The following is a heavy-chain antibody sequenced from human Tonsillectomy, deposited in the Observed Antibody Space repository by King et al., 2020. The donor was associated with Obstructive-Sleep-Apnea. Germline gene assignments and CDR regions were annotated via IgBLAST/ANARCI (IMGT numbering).Heavy chain of an antibody. V-gene: IGHV4-31*03. CDR1: GGSINSGGYH. CDR3: ARDDGSGLGAFDP. Sequence: VQLQESGPGLVKPSQTLSLTCTVSGGSINSGGYHWSWIRQHPGKGLEWIGYIYYSGSTYYNPSLKSRVTISVDTSKNQFSLKLSSMTAADTAGYYCARDDGSGLGAFDPWGQGTLVTVSS. J-gene: IGHJ5*02. CDR2: IYYSGST. D-gene: IGHD3-10*01.